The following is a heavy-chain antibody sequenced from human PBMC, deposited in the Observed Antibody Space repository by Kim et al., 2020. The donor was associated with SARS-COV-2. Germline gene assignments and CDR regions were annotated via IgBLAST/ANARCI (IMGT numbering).Heavy chain of an antibody. CDR3: AREHSIAAASTALRFDP. D-gene: IGHD6-13*01. CDR1: GGSFSGYY. CDR2: INHSGST. J-gene: IGHJ5*02. V-gene: IGHV4-34*01. Sequence: SETLSLTCAVYGGSFSGYYWSWIRQPPGKGLEWSGEINHSGSTNYNPSLKSRVTISIDTSKNQFSLKLSSVTAADTAVYYCAREHSIAAASTALRFDPWGQVTLFTVSS.